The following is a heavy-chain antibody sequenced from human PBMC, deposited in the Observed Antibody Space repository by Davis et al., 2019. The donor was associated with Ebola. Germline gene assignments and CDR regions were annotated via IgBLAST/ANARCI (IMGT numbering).Heavy chain of an antibody. D-gene: IGHD6-13*01. V-gene: IGHV3-30*18. CDR3: AKEEPAGYSSSWSPYYFDY. CDR2: ISTDGGNK. CDR1: GFTFRSYG. Sequence: PGGSLRLSCAAFGFTFRSYGMHWVRQAPGKGLEWVAVISTDGGNKYYADSVKGRFTISRDNPKSTLYLQMNSLRAEDTAVYYCAKEEPAGYSSSWSPYYFDYWGQGTLVTVSS. J-gene: IGHJ4*02.